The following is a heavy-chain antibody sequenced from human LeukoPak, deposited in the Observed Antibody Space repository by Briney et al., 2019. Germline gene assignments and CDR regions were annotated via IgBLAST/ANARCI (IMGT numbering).Heavy chain of an antibody. CDR2: IVVGSGNT. D-gene: IGHD6-19*01. J-gene: IGHJ4*02. V-gene: IGHV1-58*02. CDR1: GFTFSSSP. Sequence: GASVKVSCKASGFTFSSSPMQWVRQARGQRLEWIGWIVVGSGNTNYAQKFLERVTITRDMSTSTAYMELSSLRSDDTAVYYCAAGSGWYRFDYWGQGTLVTVSS. CDR3: AAGSGWYRFDY.